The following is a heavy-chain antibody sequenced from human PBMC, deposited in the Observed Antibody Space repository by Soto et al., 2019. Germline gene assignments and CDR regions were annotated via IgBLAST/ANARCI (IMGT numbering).Heavy chain of an antibody. CDR2: ISHRGST. Sequence: QVQLQPWGAGLLKPSETLSLTCAVYTGSFSGYYWSWIRQPPGKGLEWIGEISHRGSTNYNPSLKSRVTRSADTFKSQVSRKQSSVTAAGTAVDYCARAGSNECGAVSLWGQGTLVTVSS. CDR3: ARAGSNECGAVSL. CDR1: TGSFSGYY. D-gene: IGHD1-26*01. J-gene: IGHJ4*02. V-gene: IGHV4-34*01.